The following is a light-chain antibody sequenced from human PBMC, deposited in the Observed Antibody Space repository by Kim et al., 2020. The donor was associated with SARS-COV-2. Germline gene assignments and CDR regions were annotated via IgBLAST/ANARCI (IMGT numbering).Light chain of an antibody. V-gene: IGKV3-15*01. Sequence: EIVMTQSQATLSVSPGERATLSCRASQSVSSNLAWYQQKPGQAPRLLIYGASTRATGFPARFSGSGSGTEFTLTISSLQSEDFAVYYCQQYFRWPLTFGGGTKVDIK. CDR3: QQYFRWPLT. CDR2: GAS. CDR1: QSVSSN. J-gene: IGKJ4*01.